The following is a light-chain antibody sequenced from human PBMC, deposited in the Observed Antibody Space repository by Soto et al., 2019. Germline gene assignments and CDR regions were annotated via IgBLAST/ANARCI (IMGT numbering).Light chain of an antibody. CDR1: SSDVGGYNF. CDR3: SSYAGSNNFVV. V-gene: IGLV2-8*01. J-gene: IGLJ2*01. CDR2: EVN. Sequence: QSVLTQPPSASGSPGQSVTISCTGTSSDVGGYNFVFWFQQNPGKAPKLMIYEVNKRPSGVPDRFSGSKSGNTASLTVSGLQAEDEADYYCSSYAGSNNFVVFGGGTKLTVL.